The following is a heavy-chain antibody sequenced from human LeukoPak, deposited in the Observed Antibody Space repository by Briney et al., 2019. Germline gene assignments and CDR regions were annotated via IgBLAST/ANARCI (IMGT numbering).Heavy chain of an antibody. J-gene: IGHJ4*02. CDR1: GGSISSSNW. CDR3: ARVSSGATTVDY. CDR2: IYHSGST. V-gene: IGHV4-4*02. D-gene: IGHD1-26*01. Sequence: SETLSLTCAVSGGSISSSNWWSWVRQPPGKGLEWIGEIYHSGSTNYNPSLKSRVTVSVDKSKNQFSLKLSSVTAADTAVYYCARVSSGATTVDYWGQGTLVTVSS.